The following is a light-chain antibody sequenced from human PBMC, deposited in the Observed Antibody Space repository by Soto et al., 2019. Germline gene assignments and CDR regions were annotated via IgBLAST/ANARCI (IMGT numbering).Light chain of an antibody. V-gene: IGKV1-16*01. CDR3: PQYDTYPHT. Sequence: DIQMTQSPPSLSASVGDRVTITCRASQGISNYLAWFQQKPGKAPKSLISAASSLQNGIPSRLSGSGFGTDFTLTINSLHSEDFATYYCPQYDTYPHTFGHWTKVEIK. CDR2: AAS. CDR1: QGISNY. J-gene: IGKJ2*01.